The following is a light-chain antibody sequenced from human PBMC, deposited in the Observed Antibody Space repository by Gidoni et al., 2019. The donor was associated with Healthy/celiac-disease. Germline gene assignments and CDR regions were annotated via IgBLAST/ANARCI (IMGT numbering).Light chain of an antibody. CDR3: QQYNNWPLLT. V-gene: IGKV3-15*01. Sequence: EIVMTQSPATLSVSPGERATLSCRASQSVSSNLAWYQQKPGQAHRLLIYGASTRAIGIPARFSGSGSGTEFTLTISSLQSEDFAVYYCQQYNNWPLLTFGGGTKVEIK. CDR1: QSVSSN. CDR2: GAS. J-gene: IGKJ4*01.